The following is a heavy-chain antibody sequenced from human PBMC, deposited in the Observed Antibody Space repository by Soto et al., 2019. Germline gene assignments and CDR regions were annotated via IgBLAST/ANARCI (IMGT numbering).Heavy chain of an antibody. D-gene: IGHD1-26*01. CDR3: ARICTVGTRLGSGMDV. V-gene: IGHV2-70*11. J-gene: IGHJ6*02. Sequence: SGPTLVNPTQTLTLTCTFSGFSLSTSGMCVSWIRQPPGKALEWLARIDWDDDKYYSTSLKTRLTISKDTSKNQVVLTMTDMDPVDTATYYCARICTVGTRLGSGMDVWGQGTTVTVSS. CDR1: GFSLSTSGMC. CDR2: IDWDDDK.